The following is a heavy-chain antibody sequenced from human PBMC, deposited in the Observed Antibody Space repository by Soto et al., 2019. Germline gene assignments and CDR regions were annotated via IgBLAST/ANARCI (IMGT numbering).Heavy chain of an antibody. Sequence: PSETLSLTCAVYGGSFSGYYWSWIRQPPGKGLEWIGEINHSGSTNYNPSLKSRVTISVDTSKNQFSLKLSSVTAADTAVYYCARGLYTMVRGVRWFDPWGQGTLVTVSS. CDR1: GGSFSGYY. V-gene: IGHV4-34*01. CDR2: INHSGST. D-gene: IGHD3-10*01. J-gene: IGHJ5*02. CDR3: ARGLYTMVRGVRWFDP.